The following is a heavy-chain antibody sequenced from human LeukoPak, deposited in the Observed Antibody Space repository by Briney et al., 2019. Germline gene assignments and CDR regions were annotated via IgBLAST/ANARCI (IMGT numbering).Heavy chain of an antibody. CDR2: INLNSGGT. V-gene: IGHV1-2*02. Sequence: ASVKVSCKASGYTFTGYYIHWVRQAPGQGLEWMGWINLNSGGTNYAQKFQGRVTMTRDTSISTAYMELSRLRSEDTAVYYCARASTPRVTAFFDYWGQGTLVTVSS. CDR1: GYTFTGYY. D-gene: IGHD2-15*01. CDR3: ARASTPRVTAFFDY. J-gene: IGHJ4*02.